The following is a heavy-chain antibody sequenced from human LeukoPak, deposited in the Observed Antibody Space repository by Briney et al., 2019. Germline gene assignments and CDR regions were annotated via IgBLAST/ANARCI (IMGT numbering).Heavy chain of an antibody. Sequence: GGSLRLSCEASGFTFSSYSMNWVRQAPGKGPEWVSGISGFGGSTYYAPSVKDRFAISRDNSGNALFLRLTNLRVEDSALYYCARRGGSSWSSFDFWGQGTWVGVSS. CDR2: ISGFGGST. CDR3: ARRGGSSWSSFDF. V-gene: IGHV3-23*01. CDR1: GFTFSSYS. J-gene: IGHJ4*02. D-gene: IGHD6-13*01.